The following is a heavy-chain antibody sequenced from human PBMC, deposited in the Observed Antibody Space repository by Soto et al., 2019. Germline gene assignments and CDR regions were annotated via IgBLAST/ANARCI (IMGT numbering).Heavy chain of an antibody. CDR3: ATDRRIVGATRWSWGWFDP. J-gene: IGHJ5*02. D-gene: IGHD1-26*01. CDR2: FDPEDGET. Sequence: QVQLVQSGAEVKKPGASVKVSCKVSGYTLTELSMHWVRQAPGKGLEWMGGFDPEDGETIYAQKFQGRVTMTEDTSTDTAYMELSSLRSEDTAVYYCATDRRIVGATRWSWGWFDPWGQGTLVTVSS. CDR1: GYTLTELS. V-gene: IGHV1-24*01.